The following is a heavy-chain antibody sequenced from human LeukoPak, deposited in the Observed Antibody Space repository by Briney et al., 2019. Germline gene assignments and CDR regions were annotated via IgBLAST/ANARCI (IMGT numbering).Heavy chain of an antibody. CDR3: ARGRGSTSSYDS. Sequence: PGGSLRLSCAASGFLVSSNFMTWVRQAPGKGLEWVAVIYGSDTTNYADSVKGRFTISRDNSKNTLYLQMNSLRVEDTALYYCARGRGSTSSYDSWGQGSLVTVSS. V-gene: IGHV3-53*01. CDR2: IYGSDTT. CDR1: GFLVSSNF. D-gene: IGHD2-2*01. J-gene: IGHJ5*01.